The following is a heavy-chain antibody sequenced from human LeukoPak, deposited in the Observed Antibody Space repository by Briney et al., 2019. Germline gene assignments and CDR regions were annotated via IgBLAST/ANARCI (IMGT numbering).Heavy chain of an antibody. CDR3: ARDQGGYGGIDY. D-gene: IGHD4-23*01. V-gene: IGHV1-46*01. J-gene: IGHJ4*02. CDR2: INPSGGST. CDR1: GYTFTSYY. Sequence: GSVKVSCKASGYTFTSYYMHRVRQAPGQGLEWMGIINPSGGSTSYAQKFQGRVTMTRDMSTSTVYMELSSLRSEDTAVHYCARDQGGYGGIDYWGQGTLVTVSS.